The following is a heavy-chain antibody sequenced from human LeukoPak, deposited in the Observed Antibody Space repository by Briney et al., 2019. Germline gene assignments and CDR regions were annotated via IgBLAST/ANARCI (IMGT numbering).Heavy chain of an antibody. CDR1: GGSISSYY. Sequence: PSETLSLTCTVSGGSISSYYWSWIRQPPGKGLEWIGYIYYSGSTNYNPSLKSRVTISVDTSKNQFSLKLSSVTAADTAVYYCARDGGLRLGEPYYFDSWGQGTLVTVSS. V-gene: IGHV4-59*01. CDR2: IYYSGST. CDR3: ARDGGLRLGEPYYFDS. D-gene: IGHD3-16*01. J-gene: IGHJ4*02.